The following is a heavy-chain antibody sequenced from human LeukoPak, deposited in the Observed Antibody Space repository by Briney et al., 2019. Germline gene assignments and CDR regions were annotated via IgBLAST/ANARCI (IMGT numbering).Heavy chain of an antibody. Sequence: GGSLRLSXAASGFTFSSYGMHWVRQAPGKGLEWLAFIRYDGSNKYYADSVKGRFTISRDNSKNTLYLQMNSLRAEDTAVYYCASHRYYYGSGSSADYWGQGTLVTVSS. CDR3: ASHRYYYGSGSSADY. CDR2: IRYDGSNK. J-gene: IGHJ4*02. V-gene: IGHV3-30*02. CDR1: GFTFSSYG. D-gene: IGHD3-10*01.